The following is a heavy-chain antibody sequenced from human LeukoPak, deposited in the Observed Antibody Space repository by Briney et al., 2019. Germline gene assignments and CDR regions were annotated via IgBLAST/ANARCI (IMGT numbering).Heavy chain of an antibody. D-gene: IGHD4-17*01. CDR2: IYYSGST. V-gene: IGHV4-59*08. Sequence: PSETLSLTCTVSGGSISSYYWSWIRQPPGKGLEWIGYIYYSGSTNYNPSLKSRVTISVDTSKNQFSLKLSSVTAADTAVYYCARLTYGDYGDYYFDYWGQGTLVTVSS. CDR3: ARLTYGDYGDYYFDY. J-gene: IGHJ4*02. CDR1: GGSISSYY.